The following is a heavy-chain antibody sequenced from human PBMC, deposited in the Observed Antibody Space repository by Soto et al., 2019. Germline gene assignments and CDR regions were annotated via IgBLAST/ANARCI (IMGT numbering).Heavy chain of an antibody. Sequence: QVQLVQSGAEVKKPGSSVKVSCKASGGTFSSYTISWVRQAPGQGLEWMGRIIPILGIANYAQKFQGRGTITADKSTSTAYMELSSLRSEGSAVYYCARDRGDGYNFGWGQGTLVTVSS. CDR1: GGTFSSYT. V-gene: IGHV1-69*08. D-gene: IGHD5-12*01. CDR2: IIPILGIA. J-gene: IGHJ4*02. CDR3: ARDRGDGYNFG.